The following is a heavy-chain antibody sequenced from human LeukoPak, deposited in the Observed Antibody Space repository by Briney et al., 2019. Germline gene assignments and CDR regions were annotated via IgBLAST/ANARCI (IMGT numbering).Heavy chain of an antibody. Sequence: PGGSLRLSCAASGFTFSDYYKRWIRQAPGKGLEWVSYISSSGSTIYYADSAKGRFTISRDNAKNSLYLQINSLRAEDTAVYHCARGVGYSYGYVNYWGQGTLVTVSS. CDR2: ISSSGSTI. CDR3: ARGVGYSYGYVNY. J-gene: IGHJ4*02. D-gene: IGHD5-18*01. CDR1: GFTFSDYY. V-gene: IGHV3-11*04.